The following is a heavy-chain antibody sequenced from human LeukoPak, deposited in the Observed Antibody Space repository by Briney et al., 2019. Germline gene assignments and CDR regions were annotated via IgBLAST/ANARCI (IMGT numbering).Heavy chain of an antibody. Sequence: SETLSLTCAVSGGSISSSNWWSWLRQPPGKGLEWIGEIYHSGSTNYNPSLKSRVTISVDTSKNQFSLKLSSVTAADTAVYYCARDGPGRWSFPRLDYWGQGTLVTVSS. V-gene: IGHV4-4*02. CDR1: GGSISSSNW. CDR3: ARDGPGRWSFPRLDY. J-gene: IGHJ4*02. D-gene: IGHD4-23*01. CDR2: IYHSGST.